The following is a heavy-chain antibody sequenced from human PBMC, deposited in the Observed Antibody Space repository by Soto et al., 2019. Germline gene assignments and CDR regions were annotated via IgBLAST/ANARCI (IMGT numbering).Heavy chain of an antibody. CDR2: INHSGST. Sequence: SETLSLTCAVYGGSFSGYYWSWIRQPPGKGLEWIGEINHSGSTNYNPSLKSRVTISVGTSKNQFSLKLSSVTAADTAVYYCARGRGFGGYPNYYYYYMDVWGKGTTVTVSS. V-gene: IGHV4-34*01. D-gene: IGHD5-12*01. CDR3: ARGRGFGGYPNYYYYYMDV. CDR1: GGSFSGYY. J-gene: IGHJ6*03.